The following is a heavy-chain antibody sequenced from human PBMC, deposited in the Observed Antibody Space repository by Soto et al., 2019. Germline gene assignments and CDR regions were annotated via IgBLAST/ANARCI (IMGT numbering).Heavy chain of an antibody. CDR2: IFSNDEK. V-gene: IGHV2-26*01. Sequence: QVTVKESGPVLVKPTETLTLTCTVSGFSLSNAGLGVSWIRQPPGKALEWLAHIFSNDEKSYSTSLKSRLTISKDTSKSQVVLTMTNMDPGDTARDYCASTYGASWYWCDPWGQGTLVTVSS. J-gene: IGHJ5*02. CDR1: GFSLSNAGLG. CDR3: ASTYGASWYWCDP. D-gene: IGHD6-13*01.